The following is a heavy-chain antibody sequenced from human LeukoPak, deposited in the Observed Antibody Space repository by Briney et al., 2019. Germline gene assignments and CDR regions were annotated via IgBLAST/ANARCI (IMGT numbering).Heavy chain of an antibody. CDR1: GYTFDNYG. J-gene: IGHJ4*02. Sequence: GASVKVSCKASGYTFDNYGISWVRQAPGQGLEWMGWISAYDGNTNYANKLQGRVTMTTDASTSAAFMELRSLTSDDTAVYFCARDFGMFTISHGDAFAIWGQGTLVTVSS. CDR2: ISAYDGNT. CDR3: ARDFGMFTISHGDAFAI. V-gene: IGHV1-18*01. D-gene: IGHD5-24*01.